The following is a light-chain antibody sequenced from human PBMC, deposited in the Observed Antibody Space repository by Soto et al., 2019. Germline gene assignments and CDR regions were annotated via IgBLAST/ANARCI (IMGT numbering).Light chain of an antibody. CDR1: QSVSSY. Sequence: EIVLTQSPATLSLSPGERATLSCRASQSVSSYLAWYQQKPGQAPRLLIYDASNRATGIPARFSGSGSGTDFTLTISSLEPEDFAVYYCQPRSNWLRTFGQGTKLEIK. J-gene: IGKJ2*02. V-gene: IGKV3-11*01. CDR3: QPRSNWLRT. CDR2: DAS.